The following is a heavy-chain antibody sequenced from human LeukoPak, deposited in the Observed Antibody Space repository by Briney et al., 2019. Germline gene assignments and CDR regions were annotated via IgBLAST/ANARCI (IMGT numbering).Heavy chain of an antibody. CDR3: AKDLGI. Sequence: GGSLRLSCAASGFTFSNYGMHWVRQAPGKGLEWVAVISYDGSNKYYTDSVKGRFTISRDNSKNTLYLQMNSLRAEDTAVYYCAKDLGIWGQGTMVTVSS. V-gene: IGHV3-30*18. J-gene: IGHJ3*02. CDR1: GFTFSNYG. CDR2: ISYDGSNK. D-gene: IGHD3-16*01.